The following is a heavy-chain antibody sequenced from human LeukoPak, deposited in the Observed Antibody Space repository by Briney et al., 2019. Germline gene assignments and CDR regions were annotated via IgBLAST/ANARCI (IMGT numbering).Heavy chain of an antibody. CDR1: GGTFSSYA. V-gene: IGHV1-69*13. J-gene: IGHJ4*02. CDR3: ARVNWDYYGSGSKIYYFDY. D-gene: IGHD3-10*01. CDR2: IIPIFGTA. Sequence: SVKVSCKASGGTFSSYAISWVRQAPGQGLEWMGGIIPIFGTANYAQKFQGRVTITADESTSTAYMELSSLRSEDTAVYYCARVNWDYYGSGSKIYYFDYWGQGTLVTVSS.